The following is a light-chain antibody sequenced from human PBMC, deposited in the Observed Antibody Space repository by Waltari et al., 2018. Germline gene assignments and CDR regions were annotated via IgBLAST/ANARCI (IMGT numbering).Light chain of an antibody. J-gene: IGLJ3*02. CDR3: QTGGHGTWV. CDR2: VNRDGSH. V-gene: IGLV4-69*01. CDR1: SGHSNNI. Sequence: QLVLTQSPSASASLGASVKLTCTLSSGHSNNIIAWLQQRPEKAPRYLMKVNRDGSHNKGDEIPDRFSGSSSGAERYLTISSVQSEDEADYYCQTGGHGTWVFGGGTTLTVL.